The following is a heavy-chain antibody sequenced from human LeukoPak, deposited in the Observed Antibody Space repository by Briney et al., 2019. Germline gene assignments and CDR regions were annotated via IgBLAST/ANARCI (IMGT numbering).Heavy chain of an antibody. CDR2: INPNSGGT. CDR1: GYTFTGYY. CDR3: ARVMVRGVSEPTLHYYYYYMDV. J-gene: IGHJ6*03. D-gene: IGHD3-10*01. V-gene: IGHV1-2*02. Sequence: ASVKVSCKASGYTFTGYYMHWVRQAPGQGLEWMGWINPNSGGTNYAQKFQGRVTMTRDTSISTAYMGLSRLRSDDTAVYYCARVMVRGVSEPTLHYYYYYMDVWGKGTTVTISS.